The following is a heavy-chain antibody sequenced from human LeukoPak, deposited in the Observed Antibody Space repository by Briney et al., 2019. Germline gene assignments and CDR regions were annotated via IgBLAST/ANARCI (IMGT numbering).Heavy chain of an antibody. Sequence: PSETLSLTCAVYSGSFSGYYWSWIRQPPGKGLEWIGEINHSGSTSHNPSLKSRVTISVDTSKNQFSLKLTSVTGADTALYYCARGDGRDGYKGKLDYWGQGTLVTVSS. CDR3: ARGDGRDGYKGKLDY. CDR1: SGSFSGYY. CDR2: INHSGST. J-gene: IGHJ4*02. V-gene: IGHV4-34*01. D-gene: IGHD5-24*01.